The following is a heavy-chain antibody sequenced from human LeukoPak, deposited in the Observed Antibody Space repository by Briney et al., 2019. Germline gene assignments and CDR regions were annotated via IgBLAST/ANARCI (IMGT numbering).Heavy chain of an antibody. CDR1: GYTLTELS. V-gene: IGHV1-24*01. J-gene: IGHJ4*02. CDR2: FDPEDGET. Sequence: ASVTVSCTVSGYTLTELSMHWVRQAPGKGLEWMGGFDPEDGETIYAQKFQGRVTMTEDTSTDTAYMELSSLRSEDTAVYYCATISEDIVATRAGLTFDYWGQGTLVTVSS. CDR3: ATISEDIVATRAGLTFDY. D-gene: IGHD5-12*01.